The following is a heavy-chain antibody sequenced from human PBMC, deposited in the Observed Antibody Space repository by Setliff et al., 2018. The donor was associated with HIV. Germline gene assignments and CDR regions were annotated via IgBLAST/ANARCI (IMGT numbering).Heavy chain of an antibody. CDR1: GGSFSGYY. J-gene: IGHJ6*02. CDR2: INHSGST. Sequence: SETLSLTCAVYGGSFSGYYWSWIRQPPGKGLEWIGEINHSGSTNYNPSLKSLVTISVDTSKNQFSLKLSSVTAADTAVYYCTRAEQQLPYYYYYYGMDVWGQGTTVTV. CDR3: TRAEQQLPYYYYYYGMDV. D-gene: IGHD6-13*01. V-gene: IGHV4-34*01.